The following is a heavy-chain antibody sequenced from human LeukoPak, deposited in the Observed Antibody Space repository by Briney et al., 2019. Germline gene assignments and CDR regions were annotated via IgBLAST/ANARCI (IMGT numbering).Heavy chain of an antibody. D-gene: IGHD3-16*02. J-gene: IGHJ4*02. CDR3: TTDPFYDYVWGSYRSN. V-gene: IGHV3-15*01. CDR1: GFTFSNYW. Sequence: GGSLRLSCAASGFTFSNYWMTWVRQAPGKGLEWVGRIKSKTDGGTDYAAPVKGRFTISRDDSKNTLYLQMNSLKTEDTAVYYCTTDPFYDYVWGSYRSNWGQGTLVTVSS. CDR2: IKSKTDGGT.